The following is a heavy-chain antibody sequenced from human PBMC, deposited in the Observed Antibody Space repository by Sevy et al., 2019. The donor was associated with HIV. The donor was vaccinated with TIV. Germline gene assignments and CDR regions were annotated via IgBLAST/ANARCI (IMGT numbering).Heavy chain of an antibody. CDR1: GFTVSSTY. CDR3: AKWNGGFDY. J-gene: IGHJ4*02. CDR2: IYSGGST. Sequence: GGSLRLSCAASGFTVSSTYMSWVRQAPGKGLEWVSIIYSGGSTYYADSVKGRFTISRDNSNNTMYLQMNSLRAEDTAVYYSAKWNGGFDYWGQGTLVTVSS. D-gene: IGHD1-20*01. V-gene: IGHV3-53*01.